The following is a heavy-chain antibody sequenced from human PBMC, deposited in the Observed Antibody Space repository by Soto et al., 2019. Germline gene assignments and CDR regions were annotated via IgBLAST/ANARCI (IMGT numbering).Heavy chain of an antibody. Sequence: PSATLSLTCTVSGGSISSGGYYWSWLRQHPGKGLEWIGYIYYSGSTYYNPSLKSRVTISVDTSKNQFSLKLSSVTAADTAVYYCARDRMNANYVWGSYRSPDAFDIWGQGTMVTVSS. CDR3: ARDRMNANYVWGSYRSPDAFDI. D-gene: IGHD3-16*02. J-gene: IGHJ3*02. CDR2: IYYSGST. CDR1: GGSISSGGYY. V-gene: IGHV4-31*03.